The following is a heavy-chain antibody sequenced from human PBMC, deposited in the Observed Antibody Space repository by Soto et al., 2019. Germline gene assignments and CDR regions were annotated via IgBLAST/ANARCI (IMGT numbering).Heavy chain of an antibody. CDR1: GGTFSSYA. Sequence: QVQLVQAGAEVKKPGSSVKVSCKASGGTFSSYAISWVRQAPGQGLEWMGGIIPIFGTANNAQKFQGRVTITADESTSTANMELSSLRSEDTAVYYCQHSGGTPNRHYYYYYGMDVWGQGTTVTVSS. D-gene: IGHD2-15*01. CDR2: IIPIFGTA. CDR3: QHSGGTPNRHYYYYYGMDV. V-gene: IGHV1-69*01. J-gene: IGHJ6*02.